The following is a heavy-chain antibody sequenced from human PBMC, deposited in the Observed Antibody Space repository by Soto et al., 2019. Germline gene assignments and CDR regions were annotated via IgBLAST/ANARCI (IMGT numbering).Heavy chain of an antibody. J-gene: IGHJ4*02. CDR1: GFSLTTSGVG. D-gene: IGHD1-20*01. CDR3: AHRRAYNNYWSWGDFDY. CDR2: IYWDDDK. V-gene: IGHV2-5*02. Sequence: QITLQESGPTLVKPTQTLTLTCIFSGFSLTTSGVGVGWIRQPPGQALEWLALIYWDDDKRYSPSLKTRLTITKDTSKNQVVLTKTNMYPMDTATYYCAHRRAYNNYWSWGDFDYWGQGTLVTVSS.